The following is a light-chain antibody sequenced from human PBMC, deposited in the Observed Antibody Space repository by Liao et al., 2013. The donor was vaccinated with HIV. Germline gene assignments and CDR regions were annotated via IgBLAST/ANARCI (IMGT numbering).Light chain of an antibody. CDR2: YDT. CDR3: QTWDSTSYV. Sequence: SYELTQPPSVSVAPGGTARIPCGGNNIGSKNVHWYQQKPGQAPVLVIFYDTNRPSGIPERFSGSTSGNTATLTISGTQAIDEADYYCQTWDSTSYVFGTGTKVIVL. V-gene: IGLV3-21*01. CDR1: NIGSKN. J-gene: IGLJ1*01.